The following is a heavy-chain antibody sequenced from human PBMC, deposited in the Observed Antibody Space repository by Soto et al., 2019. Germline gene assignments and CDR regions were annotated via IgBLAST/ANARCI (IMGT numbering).Heavy chain of an antibody. V-gene: IGHV1-18*01. D-gene: IGHD3-16*01. J-gene: IGHJ6*02. CDR3: AMVDVYVTPSPQDV. Sequence: QVQLVQSGAEVKNPGASVKVSCKASGYSFTRYGIGWARQAPGQGLEWMGWINADNGNTNYAQNLQGRLTLTTDKSTTTAYMELRSLRSNDTAIYYCAMVDVYVTPSPQDVWGQGTTVTVSS. CDR1: GYSFTRYG. CDR2: INADNGNT.